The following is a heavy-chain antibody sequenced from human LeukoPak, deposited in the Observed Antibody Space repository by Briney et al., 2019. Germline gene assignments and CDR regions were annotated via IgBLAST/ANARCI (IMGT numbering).Heavy chain of an antibody. D-gene: IGHD6-6*01. Sequence: GASVKVSCKASGGTFSSYAISWVRQAPGEGLEGMGGIIPIFGTANYAQKFQGRVTITTDESTSTAYMELSSLRSEDTAVYYCARDSDSSSSGYYYYMDVWGKGTTVTVSS. CDR1: GGTFSSYA. CDR2: IIPIFGTA. V-gene: IGHV1-69*05. CDR3: ARDSDSSSSGYYYYMDV. J-gene: IGHJ6*03.